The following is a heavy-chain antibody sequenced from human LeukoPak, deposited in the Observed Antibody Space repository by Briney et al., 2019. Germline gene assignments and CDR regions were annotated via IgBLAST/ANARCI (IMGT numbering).Heavy chain of an antibody. CDR3: ARATSGYSFDGF. V-gene: IGHV4-59*08. J-gene: IGHJ4*02. Sequence: SETLSLTCTVSGGSISSYYWSWIRQPPGKGLEWIGYISYSGSTNYNPSLKSRVTISVDTSKNQFSLKLSSVTAADTAVYYCARATSGYSFDGFWGQGTLVTVSS. CDR2: ISYSGST. CDR1: GGSISSYY. D-gene: IGHD3-22*01.